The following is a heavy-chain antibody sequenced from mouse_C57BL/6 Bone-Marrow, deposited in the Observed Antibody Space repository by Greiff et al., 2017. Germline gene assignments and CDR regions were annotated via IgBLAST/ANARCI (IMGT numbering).Heavy chain of an antibody. V-gene: IGHV1-64*01. CDR3: ARWNGYFPWFAY. J-gene: IGHJ3*01. D-gene: IGHD2-3*01. CDR1: GYTFTSYW. Sequence: VQLQQSGAELVKPGASVKLSCKASGYTFTSYWMHWVKQRPGQGLEWIGMIHPNSGSTNYNEKFKSKATLTVDKSSSTAYMQLSSLTSEDSAVYYCARWNGYFPWFAYWGQGTLVTVSA. CDR2: IHPNSGST.